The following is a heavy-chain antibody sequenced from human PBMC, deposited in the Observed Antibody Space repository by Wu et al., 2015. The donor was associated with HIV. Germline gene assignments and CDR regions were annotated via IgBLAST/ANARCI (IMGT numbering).Heavy chain of an antibody. CDR3: TRDIGHLSSAGTYGY. V-gene: IGHV1-18*01. D-gene: IGHD3-16*01. Sequence: QARLVQSGAEVKKPGASVRVSCKTSGYTFSSYGISWVRQAPGQGLEWMGWISAHNGNTNYAQKFQGRMTLTTDTSTTTAYMEMKSLIYDDTAVYYCTRDIGHLSSAGTYGYWGQGTLVTVSS. CDR1: GYTFSSYG. CDR2: ISAHNGNT. J-gene: IGHJ4*02.